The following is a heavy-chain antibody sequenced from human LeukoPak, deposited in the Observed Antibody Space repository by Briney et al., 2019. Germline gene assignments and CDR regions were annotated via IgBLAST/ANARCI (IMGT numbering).Heavy chain of an antibody. CDR2: INHSGST. J-gene: IGHJ6*02. CDR3: ARPSQAAAAGKNYYYYYGMDV. V-gene: IGHV4-34*01. Sequence: PSETLSLTCAVYGGSFSGYYWSWIRQPPGKGLEWIGEINHSGSTNYNPSLKSRVTISVDTSKDQFSLKLSSVTAADTAVYYCARPSQAAAAGKNYYYYYGMDVWGQGTTVTVSS. CDR1: GGSFSGYY. D-gene: IGHD6-13*01.